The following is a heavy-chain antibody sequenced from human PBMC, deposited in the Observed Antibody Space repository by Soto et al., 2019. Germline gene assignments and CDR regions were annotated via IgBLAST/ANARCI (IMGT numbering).Heavy chain of an antibody. CDR2: VKPNSGDT. D-gene: IGHD6-6*01. CDR1: GYTFTSYD. J-gene: IGHJ6*02. Sequence: ASVKVSCKTSGYTFTSYDINWVRQAPGQGLEWMGWVKPNSGDTGYAPKFQGRVNMTRNTSTGTAYMELSSLISEDTAVYYCARRRAVVAARPYYYYAMDVWGQGTTVTVSS. CDR3: ARRRAVVAARPYYYYAMDV. V-gene: IGHV1-8*01.